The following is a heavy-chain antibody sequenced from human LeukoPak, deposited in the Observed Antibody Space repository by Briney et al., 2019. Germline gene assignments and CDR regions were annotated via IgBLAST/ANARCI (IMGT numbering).Heavy chain of an antibody. D-gene: IGHD6-13*01. CDR2: ISYDGSNT. J-gene: IGHJ4*02. CDR3: ARDSSSWYPEYYFDY. CDR1: AYTFSSFL. Sequence: GVPLRLPCAPSAYTFSSFLVLGARKSPGKGLEGVAVISYDGSNTYYADSVEGRFTSSRVNSKNTLYLQMKSLSTEDAAVYYCARDSSSWYPEYYFDYWGQGTLVTVSS. V-gene: IGHV3-30-3*01.